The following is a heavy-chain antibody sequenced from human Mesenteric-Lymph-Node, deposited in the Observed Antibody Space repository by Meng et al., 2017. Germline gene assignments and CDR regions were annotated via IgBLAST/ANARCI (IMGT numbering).Heavy chain of an antibody. CDR3: ARDHRGDYDILTGYYTDYYYYGMDV. V-gene: IGHV1-8*03. Sequence: ASVKVSCKASGYTFTSYDINWVRQATGQGLEWMGWMNPNSGNTGYAQKFQGRVTITRNTSISTAYMELSSLRSEDTAVYYCARDHRGDYDILTGYYTDYYYYGMDVWGQGTTVTVSS. CDR1: GYTFTSYD. CDR2: MNPNSGNT. J-gene: IGHJ6*02. D-gene: IGHD3-9*01.